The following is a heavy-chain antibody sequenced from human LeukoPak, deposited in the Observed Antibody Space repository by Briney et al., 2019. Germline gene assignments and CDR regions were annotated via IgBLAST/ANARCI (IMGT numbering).Heavy chain of an antibody. V-gene: IGHV4-34*01. CDR3: ARVPHYYFGYGYFDT. CDR2: IDQRGTT. J-gene: IGHJ4*02. Sequence: SETLSLTCVVNGGSFSGYYWSWIRQPPGKGLEWIGEIDQRGTTNYDASLKSRVAISIDTSKKQFSLTLTSMTAADTAVYYCARVPHYYFGYGYFDTWGQGTRVTVSS. CDR1: GGSFSGYY. D-gene: IGHD3-10*01.